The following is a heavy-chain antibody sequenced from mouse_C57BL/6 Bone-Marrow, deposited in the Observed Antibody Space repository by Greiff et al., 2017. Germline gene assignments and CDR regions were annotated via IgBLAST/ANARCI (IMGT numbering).Heavy chain of an antibody. CDR1: GYAFTNYL. CDR3: ARSLDGYYRWYFDV. CDR2: INPGSGGT. Sequence: QVHVKQSGAELVRPGTSVKVSCKASGYAFTNYLIEWVKQRPGQGLEWIGVINPGSGGTNYNEKFKGKATLTADKSSSTAYMQLSSLTSEDSAVYFCARSLDGYYRWYFDVWGTGTTVTVSS. D-gene: IGHD2-3*01. J-gene: IGHJ1*03. V-gene: IGHV1-54*01.